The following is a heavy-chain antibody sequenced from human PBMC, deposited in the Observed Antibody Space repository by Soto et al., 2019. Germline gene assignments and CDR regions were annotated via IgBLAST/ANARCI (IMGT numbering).Heavy chain of an antibody. V-gene: IGHV4-30-4*01. J-gene: IGHJ6*02. Sequence: TLSLTCTVSGGSISSGDYYWSWIRQPPGKGLEWIGYIYYSGSTYYNPSLKSRVTISVDTSKNQFSLKLSSVTAADTAVYYCAGLGYCSGGSCYPYYYYGMDVWGQGTTVTVSS. CDR2: IYYSGST. D-gene: IGHD2-15*01. CDR3: AGLGYCSGGSCYPYYYYGMDV. CDR1: GGSISSGDYY.